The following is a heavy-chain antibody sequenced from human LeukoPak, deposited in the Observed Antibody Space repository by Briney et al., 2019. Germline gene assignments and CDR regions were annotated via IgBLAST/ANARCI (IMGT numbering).Heavy chain of an antibody. J-gene: IGHJ6*02. CDR3: AREGGDRYCSSTSCRSRPRGVYYYYGMDV. CDR2: ISYDGSNK. V-gene: IGHV3-30*03. Sequence: GRSLRLSCAASGVTVSTLGMHWVRQAPGKGLEWVSVISYDGSNKYYADSVKDRLSIARVNSTNTLYLQRNSLRAEDTAVYYCAREGGDRYCSSTSCRSRPRGVYYYYGMDVWGQGTTVTVSS. CDR1: GVTVSTLG. D-gene: IGHD2-2*01.